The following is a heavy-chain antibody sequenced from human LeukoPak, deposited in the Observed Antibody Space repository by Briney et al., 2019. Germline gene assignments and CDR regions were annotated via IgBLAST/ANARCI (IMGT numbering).Heavy chain of an antibody. CDR2: ISGGSSYT. Sequence: GGSLRLSCAASGFTFSDYYMTWFRQAPGKGLEWVSYISGGSSYTNFADSVKGRFTISRDNAKNSLYLQMNSLRAEDTAVYYCARVSLLDDGGLGDYWGQGTLVTVS. CDR3: ARVSLLDDGGLGDY. D-gene: IGHD4-23*01. V-gene: IGHV3-11*06. CDR1: GFTFSDYY. J-gene: IGHJ4*02.